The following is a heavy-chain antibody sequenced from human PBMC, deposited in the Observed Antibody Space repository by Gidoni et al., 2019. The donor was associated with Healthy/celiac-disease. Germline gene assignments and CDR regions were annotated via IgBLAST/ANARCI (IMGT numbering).Heavy chain of an antibody. J-gene: IGHJ3*02. V-gene: IGHV4-34*01. D-gene: IGHD6-19*01. CDR2: INHSGST. CDR1: GRSFSGYY. CDR3: AGGGQWLGTDALDI. Sequence: QVPLQHWGAGLLKPSDTLSLTCAASGRSFSGYYWSWIRQPPGKGLEWIWEINHSGSTNYNPSLKSRVTISVDTSKNQCSLKLSSVTAADTAVYYCAGGGQWLGTDALDIWGQGTMVTVSS.